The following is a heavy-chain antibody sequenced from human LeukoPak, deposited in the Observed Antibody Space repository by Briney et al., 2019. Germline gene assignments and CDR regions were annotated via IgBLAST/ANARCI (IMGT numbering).Heavy chain of an antibody. D-gene: IGHD4-11*01. J-gene: IGHJ4*02. CDR2: IYYSGST. CDR1: GGSISSSSYY. V-gene: IGHV4-61*01. Sequence: PSETLSLTCTVSGGSISSSSYYWSWIRQPPGKGLEWIGYIYYSGSTNYNPSLKSRVTISVDTSKNQFSLKLSSVTAADTAVYYCASFTVGDYYFDYWGQGTLVTVSS. CDR3: ASFTVGDYYFDY.